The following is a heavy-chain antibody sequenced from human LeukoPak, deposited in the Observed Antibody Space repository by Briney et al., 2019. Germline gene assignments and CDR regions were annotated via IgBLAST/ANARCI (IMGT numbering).Heavy chain of an antibody. CDR2: IYYSGST. CDR3: ARPSSYWYFDL. Sequence: SETLSLTCTVSGGSISSSSYYWGWIRQPPGKGLEWIGSIYYSGSTYYNPSLKSRVTISVDTSKNQFSLKLSSVTAADTAVYYCARPSSYWYFDLWGRGTLVTVSS. J-gene: IGHJ2*01. CDR1: GGSISSSSYY. V-gene: IGHV4-39*01.